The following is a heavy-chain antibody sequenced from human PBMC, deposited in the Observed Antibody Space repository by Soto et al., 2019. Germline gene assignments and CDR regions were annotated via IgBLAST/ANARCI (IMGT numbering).Heavy chain of an antibody. J-gene: IGHJ4*02. V-gene: IGHV3-21*01. CDR1: GFAFNFYS. CDR3: ARSMGPVTTSGYYFDY. D-gene: IGHD4-17*01. CDR2: ITSDSKYI. Sequence: GGSLRLSCAASGFAFNFYSISWVRQAPGKGLEWVSSITSDSKYIYHADSVKGRFTISRDNAKNSLYLQMNSPRPEDTAVYYCARSMGPVTTSGYYFDYWGQGAQVTVSS.